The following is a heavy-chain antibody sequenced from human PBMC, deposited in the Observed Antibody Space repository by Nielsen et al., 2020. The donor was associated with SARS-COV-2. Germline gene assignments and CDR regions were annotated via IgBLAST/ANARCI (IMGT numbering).Heavy chain of an antibody. J-gene: IGHJ3*01. Sequence: RGQVFGGAKEYAASVKDRFVITRDESKSIMYLQMNSLKTEDTAVYFCSRVRAGAFDLWGQGTMVTVSS. CDR3: SRVRAGAFDL. D-gene: IGHD6-25*01. V-gene: IGHV3-49*02. CDR2: RGQVFGGAK.